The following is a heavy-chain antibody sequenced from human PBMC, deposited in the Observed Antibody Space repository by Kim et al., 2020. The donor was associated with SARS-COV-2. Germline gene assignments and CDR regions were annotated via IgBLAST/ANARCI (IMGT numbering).Heavy chain of an antibody. Sequence: GGSLRLSFTASGFTFSAFWINWFRQAPGKGLEWVANIKEDSREKHYVDSVRGRFTISRDNAKKSVYLQMNSLRAEDTAVYYCARRLPDCSSTGCYRAFNYWGQGTLVTVSS. CDR2: IKEDSREK. J-gene: IGHJ4*02. CDR1: GFTFSAFW. V-gene: IGHV3-7*01. CDR3: ARRLPDCSSTGCYRAFNY. D-gene: IGHD2-2*01.